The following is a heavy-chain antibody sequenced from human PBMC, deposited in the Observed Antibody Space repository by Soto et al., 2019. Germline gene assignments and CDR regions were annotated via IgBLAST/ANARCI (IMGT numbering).Heavy chain of an antibody. CDR2: ISSSSSTI. CDR1: GFTFSSYS. V-gene: IGHV3-48*02. CDR3: ARGPPAYYDSSGLCDY. J-gene: IGHJ4*02. D-gene: IGHD3-22*01. Sequence: GGSLRLSCAASGFTFSSYSMNWVRQAPGKGLEWVSYISSSSSTIYYADSVKGRFTISRDNAKNSLYLQMNSLRDEDTAVYYCARGPPAYYDSSGLCDYWGQGTLVTVSS.